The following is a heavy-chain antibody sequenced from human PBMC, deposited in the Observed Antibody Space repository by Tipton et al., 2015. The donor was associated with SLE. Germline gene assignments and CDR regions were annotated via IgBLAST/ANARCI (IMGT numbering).Heavy chain of an antibody. CDR1: GGSISSHY. D-gene: IGHD2-15*01. V-gene: IGHV4-59*11. CDR3: AGAWQGYCSGGTCYVLDY. Sequence: TLSLTCTVSGGSISSHYWSWIRQAPGKGLAWIGYISNSETTNYNPSLKSRVTISVDTSKNQFSLKLRSVTAADTAVYYCAGAWQGYCSGGTCYVLDYWGQGTLVTVSS. CDR2: ISNSETT. J-gene: IGHJ4*02.